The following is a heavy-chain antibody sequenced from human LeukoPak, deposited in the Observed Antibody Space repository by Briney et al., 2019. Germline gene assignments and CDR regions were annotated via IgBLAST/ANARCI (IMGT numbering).Heavy chain of an antibody. CDR1: GYTFSDYY. Sequence: AASVKVSCKTSGYTFSDYYIHWIRQAPGQGLEWVGWINPNSGNTGYAQKFQGRVTMTRNTSISTAYMELSSLRSEDTAVYYCASDGATITMAWDWGQGTLVTVSS. D-gene: IGHD5-12*01. V-gene: IGHV1-8*02. J-gene: IGHJ4*02. CDR3: ASDGATITMAWD. CDR2: INPNSGNT.